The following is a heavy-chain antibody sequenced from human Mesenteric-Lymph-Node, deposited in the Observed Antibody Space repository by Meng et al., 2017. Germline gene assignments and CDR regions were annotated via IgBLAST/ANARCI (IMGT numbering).Heavy chain of an antibody. J-gene: IGHJ4*02. CDR3: ARGGATPMIIKY. CDR1: GGSLSGYY. CDR2: VYHNGVT. Sequence: QVQLKQWCAEVLKPSETLSLTCAVYGGSLSGYYWSWIRQPPGKGLEWMGEVYHNGVTKYSPSLRSRVVISIDTSKNKFSLNLRSVSAADTAMYYCARGGATPMIIKYWGPGTLVTVSS. V-gene: IGHV4-34*02. D-gene: IGHD3-10*01.